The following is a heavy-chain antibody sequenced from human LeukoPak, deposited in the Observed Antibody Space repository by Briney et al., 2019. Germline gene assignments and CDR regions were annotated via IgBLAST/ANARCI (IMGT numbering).Heavy chain of an antibody. D-gene: IGHD5-24*01. Sequence: SETLSLTCTVSGGYISSYYWSWIRQPPGKGLEWIGYIYYSGSTNYNPSLKSRVTISADTSKIHFSLRLSSVTAADTAVYYCARHRDGYNWYFDLWGRGTLVTVPS. CDR1: GGYISSYY. CDR2: IYYSGST. CDR3: ARHRDGYNWYFDL. J-gene: IGHJ2*01. V-gene: IGHV4-59*08.